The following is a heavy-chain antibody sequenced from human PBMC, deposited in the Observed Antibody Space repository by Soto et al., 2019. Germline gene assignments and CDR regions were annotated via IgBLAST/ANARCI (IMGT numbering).Heavy chain of an antibody. CDR1: GGSFSGYY. CDR3: ARGRYYDSSGFCY. V-gene: IGHV4-34*01. CDR2: INHSGST. J-gene: IGHJ4*02. D-gene: IGHD3-22*01. Sequence: ETLSLTCAVYGGSFSGYYWSWIRQPPGKGLEWIGEINHSGSTNYNPSLKSRVTISVDTSKNQFSLKLSSVTAADTAVYYCARGRYYDSSGFCYWGQGTLVTVSS.